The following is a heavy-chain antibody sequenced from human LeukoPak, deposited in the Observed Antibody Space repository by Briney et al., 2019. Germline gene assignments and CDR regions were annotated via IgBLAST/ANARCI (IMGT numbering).Heavy chain of an antibody. CDR3: ARFLDNGGYGYGSGYYFDY. CDR1: GYTSTGYY. CDR2: INPNSGGT. Sequence: ASVKVSCKASGYTSTGYYMHWVRQAPGQGLEWMGWINPNSGGTNYAQKFQGRVTMTRDTSISTAYMELSRLRSDDTAVYYCARFLDNGGYGYGSGYYFDYWGQGTLVTVSS. J-gene: IGHJ4*02. D-gene: IGHD5-18*01. V-gene: IGHV1-2*02.